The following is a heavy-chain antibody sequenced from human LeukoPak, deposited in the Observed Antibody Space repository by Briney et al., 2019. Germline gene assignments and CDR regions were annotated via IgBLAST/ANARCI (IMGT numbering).Heavy chain of an antibody. CDR2: ISYDGSSK. V-gene: IGHV3-30-3*01. D-gene: IGHD3-9*01. CDR3: ARESIFLEYYFDY. J-gene: IGHJ4*02. CDR1: GFTFSSYA. Sequence: PGRSLRLSCAASGFTFSSYAMHWVRQAPGKGLEWVAVISYDGSSKYYADSVKGRFTISRDNSKNTLYLQMNSLRAEDTAVYYCARESIFLEYYFDYWGQGTLVTVSS.